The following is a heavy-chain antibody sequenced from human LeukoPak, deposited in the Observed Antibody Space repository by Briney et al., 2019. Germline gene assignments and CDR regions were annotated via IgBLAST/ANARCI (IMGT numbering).Heavy chain of an antibody. CDR3: ARLGGKQLVRYYQYYMDV. J-gene: IGHJ6*03. V-gene: IGHV3-66*02. D-gene: IGHD6-6*01. CDR2: IYSYGST. CDR1: GFTVSSNY. Sequence: GGSLTLSCAASGFTVSSNYMSWVRQAPGKGLEGVSVIYSYGSTYYADSVKGRFTISRDNSKNTLYLQMNSLRVEDTAVYYCARLGGKQLVRYYQYYMDVWGKGTTVTVSS.